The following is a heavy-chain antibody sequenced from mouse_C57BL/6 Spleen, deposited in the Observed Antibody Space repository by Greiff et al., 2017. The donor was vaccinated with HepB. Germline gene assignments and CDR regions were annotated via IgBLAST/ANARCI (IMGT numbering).Heavy chain of an antibody. J-gene: IGHJ4*01. CDR2: IRNKANGYTT. V-gene: IGHV7-3*01. Sequence: EVMLVESGAGLVQPGGSLSLSCAASGFTFTDYYMSWVRQPPGKALEWLGCIRNKANGYTTEYSASVKGRFTISRDNTQSILYLQMHALRAEDSAAYYCARYPSYGQEDMDCWGQGTSVTVSS. D-gene: IGHD1-1*02. CDR1: GFTFTDYY. CDR3: ARYPSYGQEDMDC.